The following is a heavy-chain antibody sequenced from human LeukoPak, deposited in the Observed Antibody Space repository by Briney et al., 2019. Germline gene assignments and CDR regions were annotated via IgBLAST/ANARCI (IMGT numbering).Heavy chain of an antibody. J-gene: IGHJ4*02. D-gene: IGHD1-26*01. CDR1: GFTFNDYA. CDR2: ISWNSGSL. V-gene: IGHV3-9*01. Sequence: GGSLRLSCAASGFTFNDYAMHWVRQAPGKGLEWVSGISWNSGSLGYADSVKGRFTISRDYAKNSLYLQMNSLRAEDTALYYCAKGSYDLDYYFDYWGQGILVTVSS. CDR3: AKGSYDLDYYFDY.